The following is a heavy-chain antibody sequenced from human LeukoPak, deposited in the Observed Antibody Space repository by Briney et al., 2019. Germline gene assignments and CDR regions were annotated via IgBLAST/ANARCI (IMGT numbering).Heavy chain of an antibody. J-gene: IGHJ5*02. Sequence: ASVKVSCKASGYTFASYYMHWVRQAPGQGLEWMGLINPSGSSTSYAQKFQGRLSLTRDMSTSTDYMELSSLRSEDTAVYYCARDNSVGDTAWWFDPWGQGTLVTVSS. CDR3: ARDNSVGDTAWWFDP. D-gene: IGHD1-26*01. CDR1: GYTFASYY. CDR2: INPSGSST. V-gene: IGHV1-46*01.